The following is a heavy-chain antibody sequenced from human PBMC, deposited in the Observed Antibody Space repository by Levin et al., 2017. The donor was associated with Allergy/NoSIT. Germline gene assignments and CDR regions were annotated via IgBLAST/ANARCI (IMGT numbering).Heavy chain of an antibody. J-gene: IGHJ6*02. Sequence: RTGGSLRLSCAASGFIFSRYGMHWVRQTPGKGLEWVAAISNDGSNKYYGDDVKGRFSISRDNSKNTMYLQMNSLRADDKADYYCAKDREFCRDRSDTYGMEVWGQGTSVTVS. CDR1: GFIFSRYG. CDR3: AKDREFCRDRSDTYGMEV. D-gene: IGHD2/OR15-2a*01. CDR2: ISNDGSNK. V-gene: IGHV3-30*18.